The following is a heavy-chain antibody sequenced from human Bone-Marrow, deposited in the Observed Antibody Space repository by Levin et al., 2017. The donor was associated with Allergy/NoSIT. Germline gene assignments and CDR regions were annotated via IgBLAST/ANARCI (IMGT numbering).Heavy chain of an antibody. Sequence: PSETLSLTCTVSGGSISSSNYHWGWIRQPPGKGLEWVGTVYYIGTTYYNPSLQRRVTMSVDTSKNQFSLNLNSVTAADTAVYYCARYARGSCTSTTCHTDYWGQGTLVTVSS. CDR2: VYYIGTT. D-gene: IGHD2-2*02. V-gene: IGHV4-39*01. J-gene: IGHJ4*02. CDR3: ARYARGSCTSTTCHTDY. CDR1: GGSISSSNYH.